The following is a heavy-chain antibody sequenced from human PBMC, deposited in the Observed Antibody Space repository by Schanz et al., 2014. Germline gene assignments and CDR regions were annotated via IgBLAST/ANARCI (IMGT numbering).Heavy chain of an antibody. Sequence: GERGGGVVQPGRSLKLSCAASGFPFSSHGMHWVRQAPAKGLEWVAVVGDTGTTKFYAASVKGRLTVSRYNSENTVYLEFHSLRSEDTALYYCAREAKWGQWYFDLWGRGSLVTVSS. J-gene: IGHJ2*01. CDR2: VGDTGTTK. CDR3: AREAKWGQWYFDL. D-gene: IGHD1-26*01. V-gene: IGHV3-30*03. CDR1: GFPFSSHG.